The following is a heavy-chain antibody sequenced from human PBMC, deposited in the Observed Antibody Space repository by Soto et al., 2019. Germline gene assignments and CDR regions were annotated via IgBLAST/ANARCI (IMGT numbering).Heavy chain of an antibody. J-gene: IGHJ6*02. D-gene: IGHD2-8*01. CDR1: GYTFTSYG. V-gene: IGHV1-18*01. Sequence: QVQLVQSGAEVKKPGASVKVSCKASGYTFTSYGSSWVRQAPGQGLEWMGWISAYNGNTNYAQKFQGRVTMTTDTSTSTAYMELRSLRSDDTAVYYCAGGGKYCTNGVRSFYGMDVWGQGTTVTVSS. CDR2: ISAYNGNT. CDR3: AGGGKYCTNGVRSFYGMDV.